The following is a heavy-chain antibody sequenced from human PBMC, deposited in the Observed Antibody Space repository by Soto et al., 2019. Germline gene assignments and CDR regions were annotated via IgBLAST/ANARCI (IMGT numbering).Heavy chain of an antibody. Sequence: PPETLSLTSALYGGSFIGSSWSWFLQPPEKGLEWIGEINHSGSTNYNPSLKSRVTISVDTSKNQFSLELSSVTAADTAVYYCARGRGYSNYPGGYYYYYGMDVWGQGTTVS. CDR1: GGSFIGSS. CDR3: ARGRGYSNYPGGYYYYYGMDV. J-gene: IGHJ6*02. D-gene: IGHD4-4*01. V-gene: IGHV4-34*01. CDR2: INHSGST.